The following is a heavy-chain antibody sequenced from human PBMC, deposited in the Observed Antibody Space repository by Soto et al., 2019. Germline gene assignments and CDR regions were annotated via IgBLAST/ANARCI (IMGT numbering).Heavy chain of an antibody. D-gene: IGHD3-3*01. CDR2: INHSGST. Sequence: SETLSLTCAVYGGSFSGYYWSWIRQPPGKGLEWIGEINHSGSTNYNPSLKSRVTISVDTSKNQFSLKLSSVTAADTAVYYCARKDYDFWSGSSNWFDPWGQGTLVTVSS. CDR3: ARKDYDFWSGSSNWFDP. V-gene: IGHV4-34*01. CDR1: GGSFSGYY. J-gene: IGHJ5*02.